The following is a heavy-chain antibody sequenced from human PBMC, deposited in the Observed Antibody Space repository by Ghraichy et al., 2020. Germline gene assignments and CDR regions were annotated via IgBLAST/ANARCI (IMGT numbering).Heavy chain of an antibody. CDR3: ARIKSSSSWYGLVPVEDYFDY. CDR1: GFSLSTSGMC. CDR2: IDWDNDK. V-gene: IGHV2-70*11. Sequence: SGPTLVKPTQTLTLTCTFSGFSLSTSGMCVSWIRQPPGKALEWLARIDWDNDKYYSTSLKTRLTISKDTSKNQVVLTMTNMDPVDTATYYCARIKSSSSWYGLVPVEDYFDYWGQGTLVTVSS. D-gene: IGHD6-13*01. J-gene: IGHJ4*02.